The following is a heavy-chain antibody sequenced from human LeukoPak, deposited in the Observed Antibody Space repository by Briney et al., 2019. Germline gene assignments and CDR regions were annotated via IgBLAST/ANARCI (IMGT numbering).Heavy chain of an antibody. CDR1: GGSISSSSYY. J-gene: IGHJ4*02. D-gene: IGHD5-18*01. Sequence: SETLSLTCTVSGGSISSSSYYWGWIRQPPGKGLEWIGSIYYSGSTYYNPSLKSRVTISVDTSKNQFSLKLSSVTAADTAVYYCATVDTAMVRGFDYWGQGTLVTVSS. CDR2: IYYSGST. CDR3: ATVDTAMVRGFDY. V-gene: IGHV4-39*01.